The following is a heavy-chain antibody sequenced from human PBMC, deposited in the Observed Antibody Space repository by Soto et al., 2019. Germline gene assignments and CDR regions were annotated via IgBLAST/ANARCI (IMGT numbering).Heavy chain of an antibody. Sequence: EVQPVESGGGLVKPGGSLRLSCAASGFTFTKAWMTWVRQTPGKGLEWVGRIKSRADGGTTDYAASVKDRFIISRDDSNDTLYLHMTRLKTGDTAVYYCTTASQWLPPYSWGQGALVTVSS. CDR2: IKSRADGGTT. CDR1: GFTFTKAW. J-gene: IGHJ4*02. D-gene: IGHD6-19*01. V-gene: IGHV3-15*01. CDR3: TTASQWLPPYS.